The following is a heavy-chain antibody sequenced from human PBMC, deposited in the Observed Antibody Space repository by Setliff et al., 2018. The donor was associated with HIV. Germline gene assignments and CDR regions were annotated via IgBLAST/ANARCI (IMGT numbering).Heavy chain of an antibody. Sequence: PSETLSLTCTVSGGSISSYYWSWIRQPPGKGLEWMGYIYYSGITNYNPSLKSRVTISVDTSKNQFSLKLSSVTAADTAVYYCARNPCSGGSCPDAFDIWGQGTMVTVSS. V-gene: IGHV4-59*01. D-gene: IGHD2-15*01. J-gene: IGHJ3*02. CDR1: GGSISSYY. CDR2: IYYSGIT. CDR3: ARNPCSGGSCPDAFDI.